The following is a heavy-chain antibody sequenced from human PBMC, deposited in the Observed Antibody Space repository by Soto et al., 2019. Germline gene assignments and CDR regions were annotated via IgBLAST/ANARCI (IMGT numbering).Heavy chain of an antibody. Sequence: LSLTCAVYGGSFSGYYWSWIRQPPGKGLEWIGEINHSGSTNYNPSLKSRVTISVDTSKNQFSLKLSSVTAADTAVYYCARGVVVVVPAALYYYYYYGMDVWGQGTTVTVSS. D-gene: IGHD2-2*01. CDR1: GGSFSGYY. V-gene: IGHV4-34*01. CDR3: ARGVVVVVPAALYYYYYYGMDV. J-gene: IGHJ6*02. CDR2: INHSGST.